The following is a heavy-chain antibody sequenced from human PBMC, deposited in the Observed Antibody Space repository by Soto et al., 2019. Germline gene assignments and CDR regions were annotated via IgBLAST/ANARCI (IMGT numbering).Heavy chain of an antibody. CDR2: IHYSGSI. CDR1: DGSIDSGSYY. D-gene: IGHD1-26*01. J-gene: IGHJ4*02. CDR3: TRGPDRAKLGY. Sequence: QVQLQESGPGLVKPSQTLSLTCTVSDGSIDSGSYYRSWVRQYPGKGLEWIGSIHYSGSIYYSPSLRSRLTMSADTSKNQFSLKLSSVTVADTAVYYCTRGPDRAKLGYWGQGIQVIVSS. V-gene: IGHV4-31*03.